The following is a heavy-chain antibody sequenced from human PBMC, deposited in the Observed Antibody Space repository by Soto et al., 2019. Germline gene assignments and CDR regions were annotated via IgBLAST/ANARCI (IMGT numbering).Heavy chain of an antibody. Sequence: SETLSLTCTVSGGSISSSSYYWGWIRQPPGKGLEWIGSIYYSGSTYYNPSLKSRVTISVDTSKNQFSLKLSSVTAADTAVYYCARLQDYYDSSGLYYFDYWGQGTLVTVSS. CDR3: ARLQDYYDSSGLYYFDY. CDR2: IYYSGST. CDR1: GGSISSSSYY. V-gene: IGHV4-39*01. J-gene: IGHJ4*02. D-gene: IGHD3-22*01.